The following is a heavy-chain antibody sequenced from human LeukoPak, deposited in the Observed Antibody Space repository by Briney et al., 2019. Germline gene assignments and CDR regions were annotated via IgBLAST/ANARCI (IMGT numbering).Heavy chain of an antibody. J-gene: IGHJ4*02. Sequence: GGSLRLSCTASGFTFGDYAMSWFRQAPGKGLEWVGFIRSKAYGGTTEYAASVKGRFTISRDDSKSIAYLQMNSLKTEDTAVYHCTGGMHYYDSSGYYGSFDYWGQGTLVTVSS. D-gene: IGHD3-22*01. CDR2: IRSKAYGGTT. CDR3: TGGMHYYDSSGYYGSFDY. V-gene: IGHV3-49*03. CDR1: GFTFGDYA.